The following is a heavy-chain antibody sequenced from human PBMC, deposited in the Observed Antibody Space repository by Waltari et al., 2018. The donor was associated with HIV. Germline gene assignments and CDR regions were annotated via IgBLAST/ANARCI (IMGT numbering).Heavy chain of an antibody. CDR3: AREREWYFDL. J-gene: IGHJ2*01. Sequence: QVQLQQWGAGLLKPSETLCLTCAVYGGSFSVYYWSWFRQPPGKGLEWIGEINQSGSTNYTPSLKSQVTISVDTSKNQFSLKLNSVTAADTAVYYCAREREWYFDLWGRGTLVTVSS. D-gene: IGHD1-26*01. CDR1: GGSFSVYY. CDR2: INQSGST. V-gene: IGHV4-34*01.